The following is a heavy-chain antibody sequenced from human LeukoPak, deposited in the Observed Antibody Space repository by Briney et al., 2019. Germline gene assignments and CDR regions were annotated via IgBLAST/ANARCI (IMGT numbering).Heavy chain of an antibody. CDR2: ISGSGGST. D-gene: IGHD6-19*01. J-gene: IGHJ4*02. V-gene: IGHV3-23*01. CDR3: AKDHRGWSPLEDY. Sequence: PGGSLRLSCAAYGFTFSSYAMSWVRQAPGKGLEWVSAISGSGGSTYYADSVKGRFTISRDNYKNTLYLQMNRLRAEDTAVYYCAKDHRGWSPLEDYWGQGTLVTVSS. CDR1: GFTFSSYA.